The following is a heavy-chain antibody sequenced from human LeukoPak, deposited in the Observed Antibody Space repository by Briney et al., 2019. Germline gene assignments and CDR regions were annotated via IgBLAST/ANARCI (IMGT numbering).Heavy chain of an antibody. D-gene: IGHD1-26*01. Sequence: ASVKVSCKASGYTFSTYGINWVRHAPGQGLEWMGWISAYNGNTNYAQKFQDRVTMTTDTSTSIAYMELTSLRSEDTAVYYCAGSYSGSYAVYWGQGTLVTVSS. CDR3: AGSYSGSYAVY. V-gene: IGHV1-18*01. CDR2: ISAYNGNT. CDR1: GYTFSTYG. J-gene: IGHJ4*02.